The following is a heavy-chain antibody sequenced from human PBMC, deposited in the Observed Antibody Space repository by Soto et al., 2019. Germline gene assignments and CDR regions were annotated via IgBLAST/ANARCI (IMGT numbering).Heavy chain of an antibody. V-gene: IGHV3-33*01. CDR3: ARGAHRVVAANNYGMDV. D-gene: IGHD2-15*01. CDR2: IWYDGSNK. CDR1: GFTFSSYG. J-gene: IGHJ6*02. Sequence: GGSLRLSCAASGFTFSSYGMHWVRQAPGKGLEWVAVIWYDGSNKYYADSVKGRFTISRDNSKNTLYLQMNSLRAEDTAVYYCARGAHRVVAANNYGMDVWGQGTTVTVSS.